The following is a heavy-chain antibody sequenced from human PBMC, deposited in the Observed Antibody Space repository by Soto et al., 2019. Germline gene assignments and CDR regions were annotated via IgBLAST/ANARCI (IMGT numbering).Heavy chain of an antibody. J-gene: IGHJ6*02. V-gene: IGHV1-18*01. CDR1: GYTFTSYG. CDR3: AVAPPLPGGATTVYYGMDV. D-gene: IGHD1-26*01. Sequence: QVQLVQSGAEVKKPGASVKVSCKASGYTFTSYGISWVRQAPGQGLEWMGWISAYNGNTNYAQKLQGRVTMTTDTSTSTAYMELRSLRSDDTAVYYCAVAPPLPGGATTVYYGMDVWGQGTTVTVSS. CDR2: ISAYNGNT.